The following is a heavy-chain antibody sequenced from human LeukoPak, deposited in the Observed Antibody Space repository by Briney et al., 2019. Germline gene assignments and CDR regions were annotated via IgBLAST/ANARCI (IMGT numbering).Heavy chain of an antibody. V-gene: IGHV1-8*01. D-gene: IGHD3-22*01. CDR3: ARVRDYYDSSGYCLGY. CDR2: MNPNSGNT. J-gene: IGHJ4*02. Sequence: GASVKVSCKASGYTFTSYGINWVRQATGQGLEWMGWMNPNSGNTGYAQKFQGRVTMTRNTSISTAYMELSSLRSEDTAVYYCARVRDYYDSSGYCLGYWGQGTLVTVSS. CDR1: GYTFTSYG.